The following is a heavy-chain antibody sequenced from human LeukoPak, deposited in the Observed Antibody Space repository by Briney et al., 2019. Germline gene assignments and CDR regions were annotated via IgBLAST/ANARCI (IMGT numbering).Heavy chain of an antibody. CDR2: IYYSGST. J-gene: IGHJ6*03. D-gene: IGHD3-16*02. CDR1: GISVSSSSYY. V-gene: IGHV4-39*01. Sequence: SETLSLTCTVSGISVSSSSYYWGWIRQPPGKGLEWIGSIYYSGSTYYNPSLKSRVTISVDTSKNQFSLKLSSVTAADTAVYYCARQLSYYYYMDVWGKGTTVTISS. CDR3: ARQLSYYYYMDV.